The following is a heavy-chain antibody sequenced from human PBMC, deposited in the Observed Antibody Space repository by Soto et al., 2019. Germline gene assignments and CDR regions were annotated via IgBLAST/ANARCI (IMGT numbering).Heavy chain of an antibody. CDR2: IIPLFGTA. V-gene: IGHV1-69*12. J-gene: IGHJ4*02. D-gene: IGHD6-19*01. Sequence: QVQLVQSGAGVKKPGSSVKVSCKASGGTFSSYAISWVRQAPGQGLECIGGIIPLFGTANYAQKFQGRVTITADASTSTAYMELSSLRSEDTAVYYCARGGSGWSRFDYWGQGTLFTVSS. CDR1: GGTFSSYA. CDR3: ARGGSGWSRFDY.